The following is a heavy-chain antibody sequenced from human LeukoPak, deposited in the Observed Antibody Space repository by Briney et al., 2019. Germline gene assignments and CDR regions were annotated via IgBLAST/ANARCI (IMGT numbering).Heavy chain of an antibody. J-gene: IGHJ3*02. V-gene: IGHV4-61*02. CDR1: GDSISSGDYY. Sequence: SETLSLTCTVSGDSISSGDYYWSWIRQPARNGMEWIGRISSSGSTNYNPSLKSRVTISLDTSKNQFALKLSSVTAADTAVYFCARGPYSYDSSGAFDIWGQGTMVTVSS. CDR3: ARGPYSYDSSGAFDI. D-gene: IGHD3-22*01. CDR2: ISSSGST.